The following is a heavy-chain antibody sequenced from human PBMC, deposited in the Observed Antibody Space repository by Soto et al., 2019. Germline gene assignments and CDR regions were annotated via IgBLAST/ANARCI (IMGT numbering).Heavy chain of an antibody. V-gene: IGHV3-74*01. J-gene: IGHJ3*01. CDR2: IHSDGSST. CDR1: GFTFNYYW. Sequence: EVQLVESEGGLVQRGGSLRISCAASGFTFNYYWMHWVRQAPGQGLVWVSHIHSDGSSTTYADSVKGRFTISRDNAKNTLYLQMNSLRAEDTAVYYCARGDKGGFDLWGQGTTVTVSS. D-gene: IGHD2-21*02. CDR3: ARGDKGGFDL.